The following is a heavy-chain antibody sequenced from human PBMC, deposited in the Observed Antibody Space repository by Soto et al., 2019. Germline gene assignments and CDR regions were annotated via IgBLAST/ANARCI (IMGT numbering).Heavy chain of an antibody. Sequence: QITLKESGQTLVKPTQMLTLTCTFSGFSLSTRGVGVGWIRQPPGEALEWLALIYWDDAERYSPSLRSRLTITKDTSKKKVVLTMTNMEPVDTGTYFCAHSYSSSPDDGFDVWGQGTRVTVSS. CDR3: AHSYSSSPDDGFDV. CDR1: GFSLSTRGVG. V-gene: IGHV2-5*02. D-gene: IGHD6-6*01. J-gene: IGHJ3*01. CDR2: IYWDDAE.